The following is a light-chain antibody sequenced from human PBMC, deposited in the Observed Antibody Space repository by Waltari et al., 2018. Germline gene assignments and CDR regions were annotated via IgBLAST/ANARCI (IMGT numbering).Light chain of an antibody. J-gene: IGKJ2*01. CDR2: DAS. Sequence: ELVLTQSPPTQSLSPGEGATLPYRASQRVGTYLAWYQQKPGQAPRLLIYDASYRATGTPARFSGSGSGTDCALTISSLEPDDFAVYYCQQRGSWPPMYTFGQGTKVEIK. V-gene: IGKV3-11*01. CDR3: QQRGSWPPMYT. CDR1: QRVGTY.